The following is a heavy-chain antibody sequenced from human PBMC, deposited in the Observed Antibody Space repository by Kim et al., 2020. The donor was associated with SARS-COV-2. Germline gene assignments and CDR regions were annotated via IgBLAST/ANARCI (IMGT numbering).Heavy chain of an antibody. J-gene: IGHJ3*02. V-gene: IGHV1-3*01. Sequence: ASVKVSCKASGYTFTSYAMHWVRQAPGQRLEWMGWINAGNGNTKYSQKFQGRVTITRDTSASTAYMELSSLRSEDTAVYYCARDQGGVVLRYFDWFSGDAFDIWGQGTMVTVSS. D-gene: IGHD3-9*01. CDR1: GYTFTSYA. CDR2: INAGNGNT. CDR3: ARDQGGVVLRYFDWFSGDAFDI.